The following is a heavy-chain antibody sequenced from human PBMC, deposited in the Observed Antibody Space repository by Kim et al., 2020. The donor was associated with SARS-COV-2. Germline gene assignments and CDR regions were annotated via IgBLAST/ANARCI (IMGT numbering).Heavy chain of an antibody. CDR1: GYTFISYG. V-gene: IGHV1-18*01. CDR2: IISYNGNT. Sequence: ASVKVSCKASGYTFISYGISWVRQAPGQGLEWMGRIISYNGNTKYAQKFQGRVTMTTDTSTSTAYMELRSLRADDTAVYYCARGFDTSGYYYDHYFNYWGQGTLDTVSS. D-gene: IGHD3-22*01. CDR3: ARGFDTSGYYYDHYFNY. J-gene: IGHJ4*02.